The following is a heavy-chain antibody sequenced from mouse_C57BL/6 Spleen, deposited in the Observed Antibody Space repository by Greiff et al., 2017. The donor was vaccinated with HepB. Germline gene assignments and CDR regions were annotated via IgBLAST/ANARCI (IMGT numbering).Heavy chain of an antibody. Sequence: VQLQQSGAELVKPGASVKLSCKASGYTFTSYWMHWVKQRPGQGLEWIGMIHPNSGSTNYNEKFKSKATLTVDISSSTAYMQLSSLTSEDSAVYCCARLDWDWYFDVWGTGTTVTVSS. CDR2: IHPNSGST. D-gene: IGHD4-1*01. CDR1: GYTFTSYW. CDR3: ARLDWDWYFDV. V-gene: IGHV1-64*01. J-gene: IGHJ1*03.